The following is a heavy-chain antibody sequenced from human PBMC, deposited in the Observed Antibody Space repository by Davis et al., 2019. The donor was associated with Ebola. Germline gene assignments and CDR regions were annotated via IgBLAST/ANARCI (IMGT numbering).Heavy chain of an antibody. V-gene: IGHV4-59*01. J-gene: IGHJ5*02. Sequence: PSETLSLTCTVSGGSISSYYWSWIRHPPGKGLEWIGYIYYSGSTNYNPSLKSRVTISVDTSKNQFSLKLSSVTAADTAVYYCARGINYSNWIWFDPWGQGTLVTVSS. CDR2: IYYSGST. D-gene: IGHD4-11*01. CDR1: GGSISSYY. CDR3: ARGINYSNWIWFDP.